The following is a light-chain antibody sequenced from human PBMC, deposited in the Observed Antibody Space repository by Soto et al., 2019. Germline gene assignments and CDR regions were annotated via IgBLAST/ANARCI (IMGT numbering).Light chain of an antibody. CDR3: QQYGDSPLT. V-gene: IGKV3-20*01. Sequence: EILLTQSPSTLSFSRGEGVALSCGSSQSVTVNSLAWYQQKPGQAPRLLIYAASTRAAAVPDRFTGSGSGTDFALTISRLEPEDFGVYYCQQYGDSPLTSGPGTKVDIK. CDR1: QSVTVNS. J-gene: IGKJ3*01. CDR2: AAS.